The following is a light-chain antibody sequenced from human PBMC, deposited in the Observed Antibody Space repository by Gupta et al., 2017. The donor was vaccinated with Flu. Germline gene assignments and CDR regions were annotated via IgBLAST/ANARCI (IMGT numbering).Light chain of an antibody. CDR2: GAS. CDR1: QSIPSGY. V-gene: IGKV3-20*01. CDR3: QKYWSLART. Sequence: EIVLTQSPGTLSLSPRERATLSCRASQSIPSGYVAWYQQKPGQAPSLLIYGASSRATGIPDRVSGSGSGTDFTLTINRLEPEDFAVYYCQKYWSLARTFGGGTKVEIK. J-gene: IGKJ4*01.